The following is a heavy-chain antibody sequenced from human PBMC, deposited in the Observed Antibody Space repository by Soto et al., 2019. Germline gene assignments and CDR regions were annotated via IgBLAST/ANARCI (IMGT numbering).Heavy chain of an antibody. CDR3: ARAPPPYDYIWGSYRYPSYYFDY. D-gene: IGHD3-16*02. CDR1: GYTFTSYD. Sequence: ASVKVSCKASGYTFTSYDINWVRQATGQGLEWMGWMNPNSGNTGYAQKFQGRVTMTRNTSISTAYMELSSLRSEDTAVYYCARAPPPYDYIWGSYRYPSYYFDYWGQGTLVTV. J-gene: IGHJ4*02. V-gene: IGHV1-8*01. CDR2: MNPNSGNT.